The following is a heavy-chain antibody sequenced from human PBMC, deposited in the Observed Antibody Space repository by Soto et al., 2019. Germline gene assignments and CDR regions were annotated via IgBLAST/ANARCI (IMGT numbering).Heavy chain of an antibody. CDR2: IYHSGST. CDR3: AIYSVGATRAGYFDY. Sequence: PSETLSLTCAVSGGSISSGGYSRSWIRQPPGKGLEWIGDIYHSGSTNYNPSLKSRVTISVDKSKNQFSLKLSSVTAADTAVYYCAIYSVGATRAGYFDYWGQGTLVTVSS. D-gene: IGHD1-26*01. V-gene: IGHV4-30-4*07. CDR1: GGSISSGGYS. J-gene: IGHJ4*02.